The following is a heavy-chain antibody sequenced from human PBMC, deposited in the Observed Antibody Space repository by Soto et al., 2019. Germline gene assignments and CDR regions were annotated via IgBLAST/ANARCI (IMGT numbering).Heavy chain of an antibody. Sequence: LRLSCAVTGFDFTTYAMHWVRQTPDKGLEWVAIIWFDGIKEFYAESVRGRFTISIDTSKNTVFLQMNNVRAEDTALYYCTRATFDVWGQGTTVTVSS. V-gene: IGHV3-33*01. CDR3: TRATFDV. CDR1: GFDFTTYA. J-gene: IGHJ6*02. CDR2: IWFDGIKE.